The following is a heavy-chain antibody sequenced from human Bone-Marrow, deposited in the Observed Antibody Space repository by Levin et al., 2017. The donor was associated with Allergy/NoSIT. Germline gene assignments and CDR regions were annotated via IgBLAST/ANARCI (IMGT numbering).Heavy chain of an antibody. D-gene: IGHD3-22*01. CDR1: GYSFTTYG. CDR3: GRSMIVVNGMDV. Sequence: ASVKVSCKASGYSFTTYGFTWVRQAPGQGLEWMGWINPNNGNTNYAQKFQGRLTMTTDTSTSTAYIELRSLTSDDTAVYYCGRSMIVVNGMDVWGQGTTVTVSS. CDR2: INPNNGNT. V-gene: IGHV1-18*01. J-gene: IGHJ6*02.